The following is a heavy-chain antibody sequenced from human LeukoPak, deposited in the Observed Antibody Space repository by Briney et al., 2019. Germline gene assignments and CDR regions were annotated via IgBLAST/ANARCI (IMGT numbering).Heavy chain of an antibody. Sequence: ASVKVSCKASGYTFTSYYMHWVRQAPGQGLEWMGTFNPSENSTSYAQKFQGRVTLTRDTSTSTVYMELSSLRSDDTAVYYCATSSFDYWGQGTLVTVPS. V-gene: IGHV1-46*01. J-gene: IGHJ4*02. CDR2: FNPSENST. CDR3: ATSSFDY. CDR1: GYTFTSYY.